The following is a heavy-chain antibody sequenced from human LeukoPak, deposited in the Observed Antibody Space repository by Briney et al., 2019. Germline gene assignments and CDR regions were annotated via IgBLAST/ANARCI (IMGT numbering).Heavy chain of an antibody. V-gene: IGHV3-23*01. CDR2: ISGSGGST. J-gene: IGHJ6*03. Sequence: GGSLRLSCAASGFTFSSYAMSWVRQAPGKGLEWDSAISGSGGSTYYADSVKGRFTISRDNSKNTLYLRMNSLRAEDTAVYYCAKFYYDSSGYYLGRYMDVWGKGTTVTVSS. CDR3: AKFYYDSSGYYLGRYMDV. CDR1: GFTFSSYA. D-gene: IGHD3-22*01.